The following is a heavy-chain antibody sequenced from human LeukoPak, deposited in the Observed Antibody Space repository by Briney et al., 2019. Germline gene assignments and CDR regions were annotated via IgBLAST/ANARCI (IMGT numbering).Heavy chain of an antibody. CDR2: IYISGST. CDR1: GGSISSYY. V-gene: IGHV4-4*07. Sequence: ASETLSLTCTVSGGSISSYYWSWIRQPAGKGLEWIGRIYISGSTNYNPSLKSRVTMSVDTSKNQFSLKLSSVTAADTAVYYCARDQGVGAMQGYYYYYYMDVWGKGTTVTVSS. D-gene: IGHD1-26*01. J-gene: IGHJ6*03. CDR3: ARDQGVGAMQGYYYYYYMDV.